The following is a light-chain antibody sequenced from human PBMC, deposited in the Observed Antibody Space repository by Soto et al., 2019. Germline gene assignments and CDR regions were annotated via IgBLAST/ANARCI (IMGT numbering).Light chain of an antibody. CDR1: QRLSASD. J-gene: IGKJ1*01. CDR2: GAS. Sequence: EIVLTQSPGTLSLSPGQKATLSCRVSQRLSASDIAWYQQKPGQAPRLLIYGASTWDSGVPARFGGSGSGADFTLTISRLEPEDFAVYYCQQYGSSPWTFGQGTKVDIK. CDR3: QQYGSSPWT. V-gene: IGKV3-20*01.